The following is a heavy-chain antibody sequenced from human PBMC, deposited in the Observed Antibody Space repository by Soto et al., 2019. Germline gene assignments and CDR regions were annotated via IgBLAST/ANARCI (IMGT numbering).Heavy chain of an antibody. CDR3: AKGGLYYYYYYYMDV. CDR2: ISWNSGSI. J-gene: IGHJ6*03. D-gene: IGHD3-22*01. Sequence: EVQLVESGGGLVQPGRSLRLSCAASGFTFDDYAMHWVRQAPGKGLEWVSGISWNSGSIGYADSVKGRFTISRDNAKNSLYLQMNSLRAEDTALYYCAKGGLYYYYYYYMDVWGKGTTVTVSS. CDR1: GFTFDDYA. V-gene: IGHV3-9*01.